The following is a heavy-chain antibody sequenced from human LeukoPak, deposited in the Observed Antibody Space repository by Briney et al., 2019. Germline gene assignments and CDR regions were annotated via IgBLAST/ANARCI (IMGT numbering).Heavy chain of an antibody. D-gene: IGHD2-2*01. CDR2: ISSSSSYI. V-gene: IGHV3-21*01. Sequence: GGSLRLPCAASGFTFSSYCMNWFRQAPGKGLEWVSSISSSSSYIYYAASVKSRFTISRDNAKNSLYLQMNSLRAEDTAVYYCARSVGETGIVVVPAAIFDYWGQGTLVTVSS. CDR1: GFTFSSYC. J-gene: IGHJ4*02. CDR3: ARSVGETGIVVVPAAIFDY.